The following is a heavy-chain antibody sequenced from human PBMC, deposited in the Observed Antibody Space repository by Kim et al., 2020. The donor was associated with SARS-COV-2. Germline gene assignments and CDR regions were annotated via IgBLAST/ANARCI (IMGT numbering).Heavy chain of an antibody. CDR3: ASASSSPAYYYYYMDV. CDR2: IWYDGSNK. J-gene: IGHJ6*03. V-gene: IGHV3-33*01. Sequence: GGSLRLSCAASGFTFSSYGMHWVRQAPGKGLEWVAVIWYDGSNKYYADSVKGRFTISRDNSKNTLYLQVNSLRAADTAVYYCASASSSPAYYYYYMDVWGKGTTVTVSS. D-gene: IGHD6-6*01. CDR1: GFTFSSYG.